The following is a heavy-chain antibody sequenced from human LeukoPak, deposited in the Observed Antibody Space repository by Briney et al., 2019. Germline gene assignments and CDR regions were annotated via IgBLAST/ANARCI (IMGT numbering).Heavy chain of an antibody. V-gene: IGHV4-59*01. D-gene: IGHD1-26*01. CDR3: ARGASGSYYYYYGMDV. Sequence: SETLSLTCTVSGGSISSYYWSWIRQPPGKGLEWIGYIYYSGSTNYNPSLKSRVTISVDTFKNQFSLKLSSVTAADTAVYYCARGASGSYYYYYGMDVWGQGTTVTVSS. CDR1: GGSISSYY. J-gene: IGHJ6*02. CDR2: IYYSGST.